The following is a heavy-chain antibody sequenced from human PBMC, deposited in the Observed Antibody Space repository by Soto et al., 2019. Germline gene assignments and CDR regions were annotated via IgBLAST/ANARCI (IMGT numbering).Heavy chain of an antibody. CDR2: FYYSGST. Sequence: PSETLSLTCIVSGGSITSYYWSWIRQPPGKGLEWIGYFYYSGSTNYNPSLKSRVTISVDTSKNQFSLKLSSVTAADTAVYYCARGHDSRDYYSYYYGMDVWGQGTTVTVSS. J-gene: IGHJ6*02. CDR1: GGSITSYY. V-gene: IGHV4-59*01. D-gene: IGHD3-22*01. CDR3: ARGHDSRDYYSYYYGMDV.